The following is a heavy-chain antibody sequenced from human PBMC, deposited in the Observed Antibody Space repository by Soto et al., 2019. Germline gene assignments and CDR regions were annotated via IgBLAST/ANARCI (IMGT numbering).Heavy chain of an antibody. CDR2: ISSSGSTI. V-gene: IGHV3-11*01. CDR3: ATNSYYDFWSGQIYYGMDV. D-gene: IGHD3-3*01. CDR1: GFTFSDYY. Sequence: QVQLVESGGGLVKPGGSLRLSCAACGFTFSDYYMSWIRQAPGKGLEWVSYISSSGSTIYYADSVKGRFTISRDNAKNSLYLQMNSLRAEDTAVYYCATNSYYDFWSGQIYYGMDVWGQGTTVTVSS. J-gene: IGHJ6*02.